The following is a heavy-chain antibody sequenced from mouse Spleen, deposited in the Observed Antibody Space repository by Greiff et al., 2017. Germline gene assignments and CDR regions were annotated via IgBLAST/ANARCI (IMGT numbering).Heavy chain of an antibody. V-gene: IGHV1-69*01. J-gene: IGHJ3*01. CDR1: GYTFTSYW. CDR3: ARGAAQATNWFAY. CDR2: IDPSDSYT. D-gene: IGHD3-2*02. Sequence: VQLQQPGAELVMPGASVKLSCKASGYTFTSYWMHWVKQRPGQGLEWIGEIDPSDSYTNYNQKFKGKATLTVDKSSSTAYMQLSSLTSEDSAVYYCARGAAQATNWFAYWGQGTLVTVSA.